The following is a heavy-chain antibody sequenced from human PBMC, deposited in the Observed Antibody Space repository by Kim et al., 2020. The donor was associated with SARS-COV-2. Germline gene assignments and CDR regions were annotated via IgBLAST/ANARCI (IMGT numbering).Heavy chain of an antibody. CDR2: ISYDGSNK. CDR3: AKDFLRYCSSTSCYPFFDY. Sequence: GGSLRLSCAASGFTFSSYGMHWVRQAPGKGLEWVAVISYDGSNKYYADSVKGRFTISRDNSKNTLYLQMNSLRAEDTAVYYCAKDFLRYCSSTSCYPFFDYWGQGTLVTVSS. D-gene: IGHD2-2*01. J-gene: IGHJ4*02. CDR1: GFTFSSYG. V-gene: IGHV3-30*18.